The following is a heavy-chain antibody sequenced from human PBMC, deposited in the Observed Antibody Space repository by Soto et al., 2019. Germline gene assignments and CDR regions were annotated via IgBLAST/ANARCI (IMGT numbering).Heavy chain of an antibody. V-gene: IGHV4-34*01. CDR3: ARHSSATAGSCDY. Sequence: SETLSLTCAVYGGSFSGYYWSWIRQPPGKGLEWIGEINHSGSTNYNPSLKSRVTISVDTSKNQFSLKLSSVTAADTAVYYCARHSSATAGSCDYWGQGTLVTVSS. CDR1: GGSFSGYY. CDR2: INHSGST. J-gene: IGHJ4*02. D-gene: IGHD3-10*01.